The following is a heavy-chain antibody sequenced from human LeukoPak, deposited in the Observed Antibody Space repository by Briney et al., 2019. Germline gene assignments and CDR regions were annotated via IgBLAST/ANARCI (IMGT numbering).Heavy chain of an antibody. CDR2: INHSGST. V-gene: IGHV4-34*01. Sequence: SETLSLTCAVYGGSFSGYYWSWIRQPPGKGLEWIGEINHSGSTNYNPSLKSRVTISVDTSKNQFSLKLSSVTAADTAVYYCARNMWLLPVNGPFDYWGQGTLVTVSS. D-gene: IGHD3-22*01. CDR1: GGSFSGYY. J-gene: IGHJ4*02. CDR3: ARNMWLLPVNGPFDY.